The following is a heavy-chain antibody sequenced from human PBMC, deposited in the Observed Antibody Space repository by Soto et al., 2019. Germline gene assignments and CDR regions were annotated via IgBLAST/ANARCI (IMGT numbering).Heavy chain of an antibody. Sequence: QVQLQQWGAGLLKPSETLSLTCAVYGGSFSGYYWSWIRQPPGKGLEWIGEINHSGSTNYNPSLKSRVTISVDTSKNQFSLKLSSVTAADTAVYYCARGTDGGNSGYFQHWGQGTLVTVSS. J-gene: IGHJ1*01. CDR3: ARGTDGGNSGYFQH. V-gene: IGHV4-34*01. D-gene: IGHD2-21*02. CDR2: INHSGST. CDR1: GGSFSGYY.